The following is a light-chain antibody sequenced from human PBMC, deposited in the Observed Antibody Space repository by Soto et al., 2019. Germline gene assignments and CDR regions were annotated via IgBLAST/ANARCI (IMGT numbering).Light chain of an antibody. CDR2: DAS. CDR1: QSVGTY. J-gene: IGKJ1*01. V-gene: IGKV3-20*01. Sequence: EIVLTQSPATLSLSPGERAILSCRASQSVGTYLAWYQQKPGQAPRLLIYDASNRATGIPARFSGSGSGTDFTLTISRLEPEDFAVYYCQQYGSSPRTFGQGTKVDIK. CDR3: QQYGSSPRT.